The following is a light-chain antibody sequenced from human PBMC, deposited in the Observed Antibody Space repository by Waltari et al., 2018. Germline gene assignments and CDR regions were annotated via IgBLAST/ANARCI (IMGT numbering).Light chain of an antibody. CDR1: TGAVTSGHY. Sequence: QAVVTQEPSLTVSPGGTVTLTCGSSTGAVTSGHYPYWFQHKPGQAPRTLIYDTGHTLAWTPARFSGYLLGGKAALTLSGAQPEDEAEYYCLLSYSGARVFGGGTKLTVL. CDR3: LLSYSGARV. V-gene: IGLV7-46*01. J-gene: IGLJ2*01. CDR2: DTG.